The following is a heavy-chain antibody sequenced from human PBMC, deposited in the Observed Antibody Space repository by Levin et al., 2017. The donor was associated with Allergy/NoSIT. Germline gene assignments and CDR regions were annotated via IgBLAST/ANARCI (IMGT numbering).Heavy chain of an antibody. D-gene: IGHD5-18*01. J-gene: IGHJ4*02. CDR2: IRNKGDGGTT. V-gene: IGHV3-49*03. Sequence: GGSLRLSCTASGFTFGDHSMSWFRQAPGKGLEWVGFIRNKGDGGTTEYAASVKGTFTISRDDSKSIAYLQMSSLKTEDTAVYYCARGYRCPVHWGQGTLVTVSS. CDR1: GFTFGDHS. CDR3: ARGYRCPVH.